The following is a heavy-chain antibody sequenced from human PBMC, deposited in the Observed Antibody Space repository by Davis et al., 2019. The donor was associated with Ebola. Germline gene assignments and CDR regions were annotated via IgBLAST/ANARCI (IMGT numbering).Heavy chain of an antibody. CDR3: AKNPLIVVVTYFDY. CDR1: GFIFSNYA. Sequence: GESLKISCAASGFIFSNYAMSWVRQAPGGGLEWVAGISVTGADIKYADSVRGRFSISRDDSKNTLYLQMDSLRAEDTAVYYCAKNPLIVVVTYFDYWGQGTLVTVSS. V-gene: IGHV3-23*01. CDR2: ISVTGADI. D-gene: IGHD3-22*01. J-gene: IGHJ4*02.